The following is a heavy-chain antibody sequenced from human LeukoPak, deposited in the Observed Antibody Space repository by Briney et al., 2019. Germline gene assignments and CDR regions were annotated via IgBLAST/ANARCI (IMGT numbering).Heavy chain of an antibody. J-gene: IGHJ5*02. Sequence: SETLSLTCTVSGGSMSSYYCSWIRQPPGKGLGCVGYIYYSGSTYYNPALKSRVTISVDTSKNQFSLKLSSVTTADTAVYYCAGGRDYHDSTGYYAWGQGTQVTVSS. CDR2: IYYSGST. D-gene: IGHD3-22*01. CDR3: AGGRDYHDSTGYYA. V-gene: IGHV4-59*01. CDR1: GGSMSSYY.